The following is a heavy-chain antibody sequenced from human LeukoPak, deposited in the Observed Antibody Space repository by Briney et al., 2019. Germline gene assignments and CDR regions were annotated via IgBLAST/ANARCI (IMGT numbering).Heavy chain of an antibody. CDR3: APYYLTYPFDP. J-gene: IGHJ5*02. V-gene: IGHV1-18*01. Sequence: ASVKVSCKASGYTFTSFGIAWVRQAPGQGLEWVGWISTSSDQRRYAHMLQDRVTMTTDTSTSTAYMELSSLRSEDTAVYYCAPYYLTYPFDPWGQGTLVTVSS. D-gene: IGHD3-10*01. CDR2: ISTSSDQR. CDR1: GYTFTSFG.